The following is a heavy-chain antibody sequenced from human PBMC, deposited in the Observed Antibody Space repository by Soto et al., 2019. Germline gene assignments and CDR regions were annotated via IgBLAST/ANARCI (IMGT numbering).Heavy chain of an antibody. Sequence: QVQLVQSGAEVKKPGASVKVSCKASGYTFTSYYMHWVRQAPGQGLEWMGIINPSGGSTSYAQKFQGRVTMTRDTSTSIVYMELSSLRSEDTAVYYCARVVPAAYHFDYWGQGTLVTVSS. D-gene: IGHD2-2*01. CDR3: ARVVPAAYHFDY. CDR1: GYTFTSYY. V-gene: IGHV1-46*01. CDR2: INPSGGST. J-gene: IGHJ4*02.